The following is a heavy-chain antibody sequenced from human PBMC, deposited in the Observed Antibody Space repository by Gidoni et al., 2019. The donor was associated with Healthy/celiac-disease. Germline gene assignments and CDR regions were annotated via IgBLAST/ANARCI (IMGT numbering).Heavy chain of an antibody. CDR2: ISYDGSNK. Sequence: QVQLVESGGGVVQPGRSLRLSCAASGLTFSSYAMHWVRQAPGKGLEWVAVISYDGSNKYYADSVKGRFTISRDNSKNTLYLQMNSLRAEDTAVYYCARDHSSSFAGFDPWGQGTLVTVSS. CDR1: GLTFSSYA. CDR3: ARDHSSSFAGFDP. V-gene: IGHV3-30*04. J-gene: IGHJ5*02. D-gene: IGHD6-6*01.